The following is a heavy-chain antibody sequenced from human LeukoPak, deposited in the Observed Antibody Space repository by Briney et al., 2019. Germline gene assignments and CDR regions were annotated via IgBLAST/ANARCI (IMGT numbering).Heavy chain of an antibody. V-gene: IGHV4-34*01. J-gene: IGHJ5*02. D-gene: IGHD3-10*01. CDR2: INHSGST. CDR3: ARLPIYYYGSGSYYKRGWFDP. CDR1: GGSFSGCY. Sequence: SETLSLTCAVYGGSFSGCYWSWIRQPPGKGLEWIGEINHSGSTNYNPSLKSRVTISVDTSKNQFSLKLSSVTAADTAVYYCARLPIYYYGSGSYYKRGWFDPWGQGTLVTVSS.